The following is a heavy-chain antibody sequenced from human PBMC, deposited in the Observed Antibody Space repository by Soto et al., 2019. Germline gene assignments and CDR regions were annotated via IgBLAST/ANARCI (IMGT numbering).Heavy chain of an antibody. D-gene: IGHD4-4*01. V-gene: IGHV4-39*01. J-gene: IGHJ5*02. CDR3: ARHPSNFWFDP. CDR2: IYYSGST. CDR1: GGSISSSSYF. Sequence: SETLSLTCTVSGGSISSSSYFWGWIRQPPGKGLEWIGSIYYSGSTYYNPSLKSRVTVSVDTSKNQFSLKLSSVTATDTAVYYCARHPSNFWFDPWGQGTLVTVSS.